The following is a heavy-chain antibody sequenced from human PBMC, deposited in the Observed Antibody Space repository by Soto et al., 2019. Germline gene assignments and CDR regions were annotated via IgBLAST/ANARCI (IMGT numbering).Heavy chain of an antibody. Sequence: QVQLVQSGAEVKKPGASVKVSCKASGYTFTSYDINWARQATGQGLEWIGWMNPNSGNTGYAQKFQDRVTMTRNTSIITAYIDLSSLGSKATAANYCAIGPDCSSTCCIFGWGQGTLVTVSS. CDR3: AIGPDCSSTCCIFG. CDR2: MNPNSGNT. J-gene: IGHJ4*02. CDR1: GYTFTSYD. V-gene: IGHV1-8*01. D-gene: IGHD2-2*01.